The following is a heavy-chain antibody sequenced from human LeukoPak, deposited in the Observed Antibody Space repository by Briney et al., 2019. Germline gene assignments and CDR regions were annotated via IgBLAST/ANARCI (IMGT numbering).Heavy chain of an antibody. Sequence: SETLSLTXTVSGGSISSYYWSWIGQPAGKGLEWIGRIYTSGSTNYNPSLKSRVTMSVDTSKNQFSLKLSSVTAADTAVYYCARVSGDFWSGCLNWFDPWGQGTLVTVSS. CDR1: GGSISSYY. J-gene: IGHJ5*02. CDR3: ARVSGDFWSGCLNWFDP. V-gene: IGHV4-4*07. CDR2: IYTSGST. D-gene: IGHD3-3*01.